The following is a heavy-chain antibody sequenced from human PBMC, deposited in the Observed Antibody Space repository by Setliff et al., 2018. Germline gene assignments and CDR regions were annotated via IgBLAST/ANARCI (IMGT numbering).Heavy chain of an antibody. D-gene: IGHD3-10*01. CDR2: IYVTEST. Sequence: PSETLSLTCTVSGDSISNYYWNWIRQPAGKGLEWIGRIYVTESTKYNPSLKSRVTLSIDTSKNQFSLKLSSVTAAGAALYYCAASRAYTGAVEEWFLPKTFDFWGQGSPVTVSS. CDR3: AASRAYTGAVEEWFLPKTFDF. CDR1: GDSISNYY. J-gene: IGHJ4*02. V-gene: IGHV4-4*07.